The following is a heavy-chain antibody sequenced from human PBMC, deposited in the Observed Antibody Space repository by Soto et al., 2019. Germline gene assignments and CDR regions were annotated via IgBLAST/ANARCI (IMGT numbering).Heavy chain of an antibody. D-gene: IGHD6-25*01. CDR1: GFTFSGSA. CDR3: TNDAAGQSGMDV. CDR2: IRSKANSYAT. V-gene: IGHV3-73*02. J-gene: IGHJ6*02. Sequence: EVQLVESGGGLVQPGGSLKLSCAASGFTFSGSAMHWVRQASGKGLEWVGRIRSKANSYATAYAASVKSRFTISRDDSKNTAYLQMNSLKTEDTAVYYCTNDAAGQSGMDVWGQGTTVTVSS.